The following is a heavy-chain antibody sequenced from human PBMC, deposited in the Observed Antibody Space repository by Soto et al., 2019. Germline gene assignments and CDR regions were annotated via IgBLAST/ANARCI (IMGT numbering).Heavy chain of an antibody. CDR2: IKPDGSEE. CDR1: GFTFSDYW. Sequence: EVQLVESGGGLVQPGGSLRLSCAASGFTFSDYWMSWVRQAPGKGLEWVANIKPDGSEEYYVDSVKGRFTISRDNAKNSLYLQMNSLRAEDTAVYYCATSHNYRFDYWGQGALVTVSP. CDR3: ATSHNYRFDY. J-gene: IGHJ4*02. D-gene: IGHD4-4*01. V-gene: IGHV3-7*01.